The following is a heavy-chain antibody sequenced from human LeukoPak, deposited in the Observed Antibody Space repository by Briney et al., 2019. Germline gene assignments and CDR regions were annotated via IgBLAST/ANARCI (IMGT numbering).Heavy chain of an antibody. D-gene: IGHD6-6*01. CDR2: IYYSGST. V-gene: IGHV4-59*01. J-gene: IGHJ5*02. Sequence: SETLSLTCTVSGGSISSDYWSWIRQPPGKGLEWIGYIYYSGSTNYNPSLKSRVTISVDTSKNQFSLKLSSVTAADTAVYYCARTTSIAAQHGSFDPWGQGTLVTVSS. CDR1: GGSISSDY. CDR3: ARTTSIAAQHGSFDP.